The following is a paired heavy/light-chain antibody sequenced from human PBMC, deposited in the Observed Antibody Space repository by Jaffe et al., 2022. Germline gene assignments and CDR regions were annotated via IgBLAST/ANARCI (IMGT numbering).Light chain of an antibody. CDR2: GVS. V-gene: IGKV1-39*01. CDR1: QSISSY. J-gene: IGKJ1*01. Sequence: DIQMTQSPSSLSASVGDRVTITCRASQSISSYLNWYQQKPGKAPKLLIYGVSSLQSGVPSRFSGSGSGTDFTLTISSLQPEDFATYYCQQSYIARTFGQGTKVEIK. CDR3: QQSYIART.
Heavy chain of an antibody. CDR2: IYSGGST. CDR1: GFTVSTNY. J-gene: IGHJ3*02. CDR3: ARVRVTTTYDTFDI. Sequence: EVQLVESGGGLVQPGGSLRLSCAASGFTVSTNYMSWVRQAPEKGLEWVSIIYSGGSTYYADSVKGRFTISRDNSKNTLYLQMDSLRAEDTAVYYCARVRVTTTYDTFDIWGQGTMVTVSS. V-gene: IGHV3-66*02. D-gene: IGHD1-1*01.